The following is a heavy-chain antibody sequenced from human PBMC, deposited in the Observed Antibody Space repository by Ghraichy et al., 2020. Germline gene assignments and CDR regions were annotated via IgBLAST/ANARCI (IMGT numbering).Heavy chain of an antibody. CDR1: GGSISSTSYY. Sequence: SETLSLTCTVSGGSISSTSYYWGWIRQPPGKGREWIGSIYYSGSTYYNSSLKSRVTISEDTCKNLFSLKLSSVTAADTAVYYCARGKGYCSGGSCYGSDYWGQGTLVTVSS. J-gene: IGHJ4*02. CDR3: ARGKGYCSGGSCYGSDY. CDR2: IYYSGST. V-gene: IGHV4-39*01. D-gene: IGHD2-15*01.